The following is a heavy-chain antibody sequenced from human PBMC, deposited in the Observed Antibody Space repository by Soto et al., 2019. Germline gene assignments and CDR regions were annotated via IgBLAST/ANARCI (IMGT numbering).Heavy chain of an antibody. CDR1: GFTFSTYG. CDR2: ISYDESNK. CDR3: AKGSELGGYSYDALEI. J-gene: IGHJ3*02. Sequence: PGGSLRLSCAASGFTFSTYGMHWVRQAPGKGLEWVAVISYDESNKYYGDSVRGRFTISRDNSKNTLYPQMNSLRTEDTSVYYCAKGSELGGYSYDALEIWGQGTMVTVSS. V-gene: IGHV3-30*18. D-gene: IGHD5-12*01.